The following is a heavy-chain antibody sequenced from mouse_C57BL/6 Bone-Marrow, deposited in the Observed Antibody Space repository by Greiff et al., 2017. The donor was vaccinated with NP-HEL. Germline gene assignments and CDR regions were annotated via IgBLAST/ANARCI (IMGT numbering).Heavy chain of an antibody. Sequence: DVQLVESGGGLVKPGGSLKLSCAASGFTFSSYAMSWVRQTPEKRLEWVATISDGGSYTYYPDNVKGRFTISRDNAKNNLYLQMSHLKSEDTAMYYCARRGWLLPFAYWGQGTLVTVSA. CDR3: ARRGWLLPFAY. J-gene: IGHJ3*01. CDR1: GFTFSSYA. CDR2: ISDGGSYT. D-gene: IGHD2-3*01. V-gene: IGHV5-4*01.